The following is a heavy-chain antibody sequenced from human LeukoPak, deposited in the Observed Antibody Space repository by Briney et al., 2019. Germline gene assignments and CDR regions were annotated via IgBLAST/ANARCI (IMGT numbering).Heavy chain of an antibody. D-gene: IGHD3-22*01. CDR3: ARVGGRTYYYDSSGYYLSYFDY. J-gene: IGHJ4*02. CDR1: GGTFSSYA. CDR2: IIPIFGTA. Sequence: SVKASCKASGGTFSSYAISWVRQAPGQGLEWMGGIIPIFGTANYAQKFQGRVTITADESTSTAYMELSSLRSEDTAVYYCARVGGRTYYYDSSGYYLSYFDYWGQGTLVTVSS. V-gene: IGHV1-69*13.